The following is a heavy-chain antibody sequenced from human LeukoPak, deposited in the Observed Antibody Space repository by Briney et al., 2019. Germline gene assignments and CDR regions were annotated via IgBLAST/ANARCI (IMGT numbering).Heavy chain of an antibody. Sequence: SGPALVKPTQTLTLTCTFSGFSLSTSGMCMSWIRQPPGKALEWLARIDWDDDKYYNTSLKTRLTISKDTSKNQVVLTMTNMDPVDTATYYCARMSPFACGSGSRFDYWGQGTLVTVSS. V-gene: IGHV2-70*11. D-gene: IGHD3-10*01. CDR2: IDWDDDK. J-gene: IGHJ4*02. CDR3: ARMSPFACGSGSRFDY. CDR1: GFSLSTSGMC.